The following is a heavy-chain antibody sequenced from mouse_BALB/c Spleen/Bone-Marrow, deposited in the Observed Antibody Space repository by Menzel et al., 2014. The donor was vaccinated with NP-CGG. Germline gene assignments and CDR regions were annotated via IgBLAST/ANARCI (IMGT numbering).Heavy chain of an antibody. D-gene: IGHD2-4*01. CDR2: INPSTGYT. V-gene: IGHV1-7*01. J-gene: IGHJ2*01. CDR3: ARSGDYGGFDY. Sequence: VQLQQSGAELAKPGASVKMSCKASGYTFTSYWMHWVKQRPGQGLEWIGYINPSTGYTEYNQKFKDKATLTADKSSSTAYMQLSSLISEDSAVYYCARSGDYGGFDYWGQGPTLTVSS. CDR1: GYTFTSYW.